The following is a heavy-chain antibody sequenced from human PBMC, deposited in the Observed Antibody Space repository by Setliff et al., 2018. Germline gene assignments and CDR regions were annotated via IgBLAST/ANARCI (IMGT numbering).Heavy chain of an antibody. CDR1: GGSISSGSYY. J-gene: IGHJ3*02. CDR3: ARYSNDFWSGYYAFDI. CDR2: IYTSGST. D-gene: IGHD3-3*01. Sequence: PSETLSLTCTVSGGSISSGSYYWSWIRQPAGKGLEWIGHIYTSGSTNYNPSLKSRVTISVDTSKNQFSLKLSSVTAADTAAYYCARYSNDFWSGYYAFDIWGQGTMVTVSS. V-gene: IGHV4-61*09.